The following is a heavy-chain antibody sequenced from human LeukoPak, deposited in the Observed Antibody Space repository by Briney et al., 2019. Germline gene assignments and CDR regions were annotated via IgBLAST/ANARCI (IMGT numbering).Heavy chain of an antibody. V-gene: IGHV1-46*01. CDR1: GYTFTSYY. Sequence: ASVKVSCKASGYTFTSYYMHWVRQAPGQGLEWMGIINPSGGSTSYAQKFQGRVTVTRDTSTSTVYMELSSLRSEDTAVYYCARDGSSLRFLEWLLYDYWGQGTLVTVSS. D-gene: IGHD3-3*01. J-gene: IGHJ4*02. CDR3: ARDGSSLRFLEWLLYDY. CDR2: INPSGGST.